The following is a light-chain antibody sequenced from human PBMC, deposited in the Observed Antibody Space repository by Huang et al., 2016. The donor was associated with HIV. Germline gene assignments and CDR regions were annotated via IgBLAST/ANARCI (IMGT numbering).Light chain of an antibody. V-gene: IGKV4-1*01. CDR3: QQYYQNPQT. J-gene: IGKJ5*01. Sequence: DIVMTKSPDSLSVSPGERATIDCKSSQSLLYSLNNKNYLAWFQQKPWRPPKLLLYWASTRESGIPERVSGSGSGTDFTLTINNLQPEDVATYYCQQYYQNPQTFGQGT. CDR1: QSLLYSLNNKNY. CDR2: WAS.